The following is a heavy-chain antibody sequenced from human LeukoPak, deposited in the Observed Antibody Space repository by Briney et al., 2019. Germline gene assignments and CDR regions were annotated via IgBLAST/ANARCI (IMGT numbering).Heavy chain of an antibody. CDR3: ARDLLSVGFGY. CDR2: INHSGST. J-gene: IGHJ4*02. Sequence: PSETLSLTCAVYGGSFSGYYWSWIRQPPGKGLEWIGEINHSGSTNYNPSLKSRVTISVDTSKNQFSLKLSSVTAADTAVYYCARDLLSVGFGYWGQGTLVTVSS. D-gene: IGHD3-10*01. V-gene: IGHV4-34*01. CDR1: GGSFSGYY.